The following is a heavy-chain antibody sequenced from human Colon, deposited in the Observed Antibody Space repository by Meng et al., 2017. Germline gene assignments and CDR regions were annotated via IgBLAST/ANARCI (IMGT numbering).Heavy chain of an antibody. CDR2: IKPDGSEI. Sequence: GGSLRLSCAASGFNFNLYWISWVRQAPGKGPEWVANIKPDGSEIYYVDSVKGRFTISRDNTKNSVYLQMNSLRAEDTAVYYCARDNWAKWYFDLWGHGTLVTVSS. V-gene: IGHV3-7*01. CDR1: GFNFNLYW. J-gene: IGHJ2*01. CDR3: ARDNWAKWYFDL. D-gene: IGHD7-27*01.